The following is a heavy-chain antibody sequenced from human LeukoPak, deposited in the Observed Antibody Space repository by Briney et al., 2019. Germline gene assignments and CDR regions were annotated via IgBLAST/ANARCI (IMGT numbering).Heavy chain of an antibody. CDR1: GGSVSSSNW. CDR2: IYHSGTT. J-gene: IGHJ6*03. CDR3: ARDDYSNYAYYYYYYMDV. V-gene: IGHV4-4*02. Sequence: SETLSLTCAVSGGSVSSSNWWSWVRQPPGKGLEWIGEIYHSGTTNYNPSLKSRVTISVDTSKNQFSLKLSSVTAADTAVYYCARDDYSNYAYYYYYYMDVWGKGTTVTIS. D-gene: IGHD4-11*01.